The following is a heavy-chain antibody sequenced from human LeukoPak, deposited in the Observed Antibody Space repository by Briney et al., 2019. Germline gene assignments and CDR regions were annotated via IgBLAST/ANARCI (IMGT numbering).Heavy chain of an antibody. V-gene: IGHV3-23*01. CDR3: AKDLYDSSGPPDAFDI. J-gene: IGHJ3*02. CDR2: ISGSGSST. Sequence: GGSLRLSCAASGFTFSSYAMSWVRQAPGKGLEWVSAISGSGSSTYYADSVKGRFTISRDNSKNTLYLQMNSLRAEDTAVYYCAKDLYDSSGPPDAFDIWGQGTMVTVSS. D-gene: IGHD3-22*01. CDR1: GFTFSSYA.